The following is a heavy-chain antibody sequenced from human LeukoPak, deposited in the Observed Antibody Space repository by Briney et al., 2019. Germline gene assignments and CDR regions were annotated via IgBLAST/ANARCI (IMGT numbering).Heavy chain of an antibody. CDR2: IYPEGTT. J-gene: IGHJ5*02. CDR3: VRMVTGWPNWIDP. V-gene: IGHV3-66*01. Sequence: GGSLRLSCAASGFTVNSKYMRWVRQAPGKGLEWVAVIYPEGTTEYLSSVRGRFTMSRDDPKNILYLQMNSLRVEDTAVYYCVRMVTGWPNWIDPWGQGTQVIVSS. CDR1: GFTVNSKY. D-gene: IGHD6-19*01.